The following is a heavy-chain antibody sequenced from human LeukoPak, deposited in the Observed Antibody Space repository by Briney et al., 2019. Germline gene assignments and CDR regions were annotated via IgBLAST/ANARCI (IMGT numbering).Heavy chain of an antibody. J-gene: IGHJ5*02. Sequence: SGGSLRLSCAASGLHFSGTAMSWVRQAPGKGLEWVSYISSSGSTIYYADSVKGRFTISRDNAKNSLYLQMNSLRAEDTAVYYCARGKIRGYSYAPPDYLWGQGTLVTVSS. CDR3: ARGKIRGYSYAPPDYL. V-gene: IGHV3-48*03. CDR1: GLHFSGTA. CDR2: ISSSGSTI. D-gene: IGHD5-18*01.